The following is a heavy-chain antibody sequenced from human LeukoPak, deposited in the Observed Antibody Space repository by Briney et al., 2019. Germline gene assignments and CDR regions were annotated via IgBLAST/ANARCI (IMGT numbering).Heavy chain of an antibody. CDR1: GFPLTTTGVG. CDR3: AHKGRGSGSYNM. D-gene: IGHD3-10*01. CDR2: SYWNNDK. V-gene: IGHV2-5*01. Sequence: KESGPTLVKPTQTLTLTCTFSGFPLTTTGVGVAWIRQPPGKALEWLAVSYWNNDKSYSPSLKSRRTITKDTSKNQVVLKMTNMEPVDTATYYCAHKGRGSGSYNMWGQGTLVTVSS. J-gene: IGHJ4*02.